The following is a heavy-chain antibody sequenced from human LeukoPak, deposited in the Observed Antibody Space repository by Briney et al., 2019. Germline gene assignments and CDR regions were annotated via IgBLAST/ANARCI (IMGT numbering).Heavy chain of an antibody. J-gene: IGHJ4*02. CDR3: ARAQYYYDSSGYYGLKGFDY. D-gene: IGHD3-22*01. CDR1: GGSISSGGYS. Sequence: SQTLSLTCAVSGGSISSGGYSWSWIRQPPGKGLEWIGYIYHSGSTYYNPSLKSRVTISVDRSKNQFSLKLSSVTAADTAVYYCARAQYYYDSSGYYGLKGFDYWGQGTLVTVSS. CDR2: IYHSGST. V-gene: IGHV4-30-2*01.